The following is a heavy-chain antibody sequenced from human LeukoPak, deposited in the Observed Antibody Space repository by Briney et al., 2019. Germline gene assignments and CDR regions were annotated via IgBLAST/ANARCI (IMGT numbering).Heavy chain of an antibody. CDR2: ISGSGAST. CDR1: GFTLSTNA. V-gene: IGHV3-23*01. J-gene: IGHJ4*02. Sequence: QSGGSLRLSCLTSGFTLSTNAMSWVRQAPGKGLEWISGISGSGASTYYADSVKGRFTISRDDSRNTLYLQMNSLRGDDTAVYYCAKGVGKWESLHFFDYWGQGTLVTVSS. CDR3: AKGVGKWESLHFFDY. D-gene: IGHD1-26*01.